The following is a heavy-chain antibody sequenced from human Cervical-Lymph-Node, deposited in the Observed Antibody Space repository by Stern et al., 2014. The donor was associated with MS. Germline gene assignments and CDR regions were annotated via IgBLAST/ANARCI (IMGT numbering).Heavy chain of an antibody. J-gene: IGHJ4*02. CDR3: ARSIVVVTATGEFDY. Sequence: VQLVQSGAGVKKPGASMKVSCKASGYTFTGYYMHWVRQAPGPGLELMGRISPNSGDTNYAQKFQGRITMTRDTSISTAYMELSRLRSDDTAVYYCARSIVVVTATGEFDYWGQGALVTVSS. D-gene: IGHD2-15*01. V-gene: IGHV1-2*06. CDR1: GYTFTGYY. CDR2: ISPNSGDT.